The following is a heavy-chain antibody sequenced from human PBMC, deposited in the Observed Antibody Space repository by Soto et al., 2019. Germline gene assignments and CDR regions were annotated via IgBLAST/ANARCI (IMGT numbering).Heavy chain of an antibody. V-gene: IGHV3-30*18. J-gene: IGHJ4*02. Sequence: QVQLVDSGGGVVQPGRSLRLSCAASGFTFSSYGMHWVRQAPGKGLEWVAVISYDGSNKYYADSVKGRFTISRDNSKNTLYMQMNSLRAEDTAVYYCAKAYGVYAGYWGQGTLVTVSS. CDR3: AKAYGVYAGY. CDR1: GFTFSSYG. D-gene: IGHD4-17*01. CDR2: ISYDGSNK.